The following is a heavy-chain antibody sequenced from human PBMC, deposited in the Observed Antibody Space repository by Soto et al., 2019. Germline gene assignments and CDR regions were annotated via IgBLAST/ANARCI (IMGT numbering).Heavy chain of an antibody. Sequence: PGGSLRLSCAASGFTFSSYAVSWVRQAPGKGPEWISSISGSGSTIYYADSVKGRFTISRDNSKNTLYLQMSSLRAEDMAVYYCAKVFYYYDSSGYYYFDYWGQGTLVTVPS. CDR2: ISGSGSTI. D-gene: IGHD3-22*01. J-gene: IGHJ4*02. CDR1: GFTFSSYA. CDR3: AKVFYYYDSSGYYYFDY. V-gene: IGHV3-23*01.